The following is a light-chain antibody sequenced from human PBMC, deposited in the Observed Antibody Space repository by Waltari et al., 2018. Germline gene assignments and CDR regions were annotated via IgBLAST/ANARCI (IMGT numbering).Light chain of an antibody. J-gene: IGKJ1*01. CDR2: GAS. Sequence: ETVMTQSPATLSVSPGETATLSCRASQSVGSNLAWYQQKPGQAPRLLIYGASTRATGIPAKFSGSGSGTEFTLTISSLQSEDFAVYYCQQYNNWPPLTFGQGTKVEI. CDR1: QSVGSN. CDR3: QQYNNWPPLT. V-gene: IGKV3-15*01.